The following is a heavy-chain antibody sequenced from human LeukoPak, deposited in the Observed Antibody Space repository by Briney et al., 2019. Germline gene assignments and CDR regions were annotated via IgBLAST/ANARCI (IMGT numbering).Heavy chain of an antibody. J-gene: IGHJ4*02. Sequence: GGSLRLSCAASGFTFSGYGMHWVRQAPGKGLEWVAVISYDGSNKYYADSVKGRFTISRDNSKNTLYLQMNSLRAEDTAVYYCAKDSYNWNYWGQGTLVTVSS. CDR3: AKDSYNWNY. CDR2: ISYDGSNK. V-gene: IGHV3-30*18. D-gene: IGHD1-20*01. CDR1: GFTFSGYG.